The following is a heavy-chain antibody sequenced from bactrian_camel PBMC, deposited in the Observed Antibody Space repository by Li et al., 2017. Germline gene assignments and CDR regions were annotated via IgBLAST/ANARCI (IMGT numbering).Heavy chain of an antibody. CDR2: IRSDGTA. CDR3: AADAWPEGSWPRCDFKY. Sequence: VQLVESGGGSVQAGGSLKLSCAVSGYTFTSCEMGWYRQVPGKQQRDFVSGIRSDGTARYADSVKGRVTISVDKNKNTMYLQMNGLKTEDTGLYYCAADAWPEGSWPRCDFKYWGQGTQVTVS. CDR1: GYTFTSCE. J-gene: IGHJ4*01. V-gene: IGHV3S9*01. D-gene: IGHD6*01.